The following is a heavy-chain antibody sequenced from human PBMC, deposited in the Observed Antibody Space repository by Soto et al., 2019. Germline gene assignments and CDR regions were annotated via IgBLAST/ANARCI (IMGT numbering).Heavy chain of an antibody. CDR1: GFTFSSYA. CDR3: ARDWPPWTLFDY. J-gene: IGHJ4*02. V-gene: IGHV3-30-3*01. CDR2: ISYDGSNK. Sequence: PGGSLRLSCAASGFTFSSYAMHWVRQAPGKGLEWVAVISYDGSNKYYADSVKGRFTISRDNSKNTLYLQMNSLRAEDTAVYYCARDWPPWTLFDYWGQGTLVTVSS. D-gene: IGHD5-12*01.